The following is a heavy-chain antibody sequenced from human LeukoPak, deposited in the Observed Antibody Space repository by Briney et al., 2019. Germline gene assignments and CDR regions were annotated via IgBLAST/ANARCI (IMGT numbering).Heavy chain of an antibody. Sequence: PSETLSLTCTVSGGSISNYYWTWIRQPPGKGLEWIRFISYSGNTNYNPSLKSRVTISLDTSKNQFSLKLISVTAADTAVYYCARGVGSGYTDYWGQGALVTVSS. J-gene: IGHJ4*02. D-gene: IGHD3-22*01. CDR1: GGSISNYY. V-gene: IGHV4-59*01. CDR3: ARGVGSGYTDY. CDR2: ISYSGNT.